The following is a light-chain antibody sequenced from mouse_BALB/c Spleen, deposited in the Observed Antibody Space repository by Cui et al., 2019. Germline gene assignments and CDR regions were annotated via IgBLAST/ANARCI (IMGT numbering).Light chain of an antibody. CDR3: QQWSSNPLT. CDR1: SSESN. Sequence: HIVLTQSPALMSAAAGEKVTMSCSARSSESNMYWYQQKPRSSPKPWIYLTSNLASGVPARFSGSGSGTSYSLKISSLEAEDAATYYCQQWSSNPLTFGAGTKLELK. CDR2: LTS. V-gene: IGKV4-68*01. J-gene: IGKJ5*01.